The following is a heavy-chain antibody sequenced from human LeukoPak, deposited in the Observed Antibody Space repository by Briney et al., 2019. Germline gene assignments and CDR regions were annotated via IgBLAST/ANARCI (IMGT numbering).Heavy chain of an antibody. CDR1: GGSISSYY. Sequence: PSETLSLTYTVSGGSISSYYWSWIRQPPGKGLEWIGYIYYSGSTNYNPSLKSRVTISVDTSKNQFSLKLSSVTAADTAVYYCARDLSLTGTDPPGMDVWGQGTTVTVSS. D-gene: IGHD1-20*01. CDR2: IYYSGST. V-gene: IGHV4-59*01. J-gene: IGHJ6*02. CDR3: ARDLSLTGTDPPGMDV.